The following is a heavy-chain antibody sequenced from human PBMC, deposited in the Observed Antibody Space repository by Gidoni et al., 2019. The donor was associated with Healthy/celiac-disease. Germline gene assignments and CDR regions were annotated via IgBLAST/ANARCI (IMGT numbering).Heavy chain of an antibody. CDR2: IYYSGST. D-gene: IGHD1-26*01. V-gene: IGHV4-30-4*01. CDR1: DGSISSCDYY. J-gene: IGHJ4*02. CDR3: ARDTLDGSLDY. Sequence: QVQLQESGPGLVQPSQPLSLTCTVSDGSISSCDYYWSWIRQPPGKGLEWIGYIYYSGSTYYNPSLKSRVTISVDTSKNQFSLKLSSVTAADTAVYYCARDTLDGSLDYWGQGTLVTVSS.